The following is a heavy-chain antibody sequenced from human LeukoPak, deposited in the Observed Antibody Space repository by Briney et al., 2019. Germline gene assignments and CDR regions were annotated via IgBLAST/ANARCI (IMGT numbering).Heavy chain of an antibody. V-gene: IGHV1-8*03. CDR3: ARVLYYDFWSGYSLGNYYYMDV. Sequence: ASVKVSCKASGYTFTSYDINWVRQATGQGLEWMGWMNPKSGNTGYAQKFQGRVTITRNTSISTAYMELSSLRSEDTAVYYCARVLYYDFWSGYSLGNYYYMDVWGKGTTVTVSS. CDR1: GYTFTSYD. CDR2: MNPKSGNT. J-gene: IGHJ6*03. D-gene: IGHD3-3*01.